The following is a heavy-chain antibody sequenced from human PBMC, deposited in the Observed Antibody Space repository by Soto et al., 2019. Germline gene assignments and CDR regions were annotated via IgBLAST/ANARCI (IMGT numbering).Heavy chain of an antibody. V-gene: IGHV1-3*01. D-gene: IGHD3-10*01. CDR2: INAGNGNT. CDR3: ARGVLLWFGESLYYFDY. CDR1: GYTFTSYA. J-gene: IGHJ4*02. Sequence: GASVKVSCKASGYTFTSYAMHWVRQAPGQRLEWMGWINAGNGNTKYSQKFQGRVTITRDTSASTAYMELSSLRSEDTAVYYCARGVLLWFGESLYYFDYWGQGTPVTVSS.